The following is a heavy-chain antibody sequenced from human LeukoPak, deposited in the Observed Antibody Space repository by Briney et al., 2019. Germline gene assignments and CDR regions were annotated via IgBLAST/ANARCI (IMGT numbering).Heavy chain of an antibody. Sequence: GGSLRLSCAASGFTFSSHLMGWVRQAQGTGLVWVSSTKGDGTAPNYADSEKGRFTISRDKAKSTLYLQMSSLRVEDTAVYHCVRNFATGDWGQGTLVTVSS. CDR1: GFTFSSHL. CDR2: TKGDGTAP. V-gene: IGHV3-74*01. D-gene: IGHD1-14*01. CDR3: VRNFATGD. J-gene: IGHJ4*02.